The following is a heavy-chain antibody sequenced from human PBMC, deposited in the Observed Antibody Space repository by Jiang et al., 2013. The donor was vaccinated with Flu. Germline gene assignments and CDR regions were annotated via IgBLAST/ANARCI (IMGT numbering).Heavy chain of an antibody. CDR1: GFTFSSYG. CDR3: AKGVAVAGTDYYYGMDV. Sequence: GVVQPGRSLRLSCAASGFTFSSYGMHWVRQAPGKGLEWVAVISYDGSNKYYADSVKGRFTISRDNSKNTLYLQMNSLRAEDTAVYYCAKGVAVAGTDYYYGMDVWGQGTTVTVSS. V-gene: IGHV3-30*18. D-gene: IGHD6-19*01. CDR2: ISYDGSNK. J-gene: IGHJ6*02.